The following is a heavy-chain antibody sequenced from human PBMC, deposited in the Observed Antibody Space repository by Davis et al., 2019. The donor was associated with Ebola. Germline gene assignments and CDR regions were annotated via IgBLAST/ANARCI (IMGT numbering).Heavy chain of an antibody. CDR2: INWNGGST. CDR1: GFTFDDYS. V-gene: IGHV3-20*04. J-gene: IGHJ4*02. Sequence: GESLKTPCAASGFTFDDYSMNWVRHAPGKGLEWVSGINWNGGSTGYVDSVKGRFTIPRDNAKNSLYLQMNGLRVEGTALYYCAGEGRYCNGNTCYGGTLDYWGQGTLVTVSS. D-gene: IGHD2-15*01. CDR3: AGEGRYCNGNTCYGGTLDY.